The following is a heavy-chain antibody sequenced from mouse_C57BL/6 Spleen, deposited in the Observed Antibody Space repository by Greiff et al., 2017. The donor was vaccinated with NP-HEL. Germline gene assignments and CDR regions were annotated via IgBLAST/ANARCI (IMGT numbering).Heavy chain of an antibody. CDR3: ASSITTVVASGY. J-gene: IGHJ2*01. D-gene: IGHD1-1*01. CDR2: INPNYGTT. Sequence: FHRAESGPELVKPGASVKISCKASGYSFTDYHMNWVKQSNGKSLEWIGVINPNYGTTSYNQKFKGKATLTVDQSSSTAYMQLNSLTSEDSAVYSWASSITTVVASGYWGQGTTLTVSS. V-gene: IGHV1-39*01. CDR1: GYSFTDYH.